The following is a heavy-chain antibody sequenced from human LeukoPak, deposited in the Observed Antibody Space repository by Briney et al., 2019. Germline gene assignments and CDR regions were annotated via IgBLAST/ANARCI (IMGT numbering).Heavy chain of an antibody. CDR1: GYTFTGYY. CDR3: AGGGGSYGDV. Sequence: ASVKVSCKASGYTFTGYYMHWVRQAPGHGLEWMGHIDPYTGGANYAQKFQGRVTVTRDTSVSTDYMELSSLTSDDTAVYYCAGGGGSYGDVWGQGTMVTISS. J-gene: IGHJ3*01. CDR2: IDPYTGGA. D-gene: IGHD1-26*01. V-gene: IGHV1-2*06.